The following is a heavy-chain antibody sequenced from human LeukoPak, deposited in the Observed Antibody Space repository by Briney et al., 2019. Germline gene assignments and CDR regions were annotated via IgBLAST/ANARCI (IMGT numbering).Heavy chain of an antibody. V-gene: IGHV3-74*01. CDR1: GFTFRSYW. D-gene: IGHD5-18*01. CDR3: VRGGRYSFGLGDY. Sequence: GGSLRLSCAASGFTFRSYWTQWVRQVPGKGLVWVSRVNGDGSTISYADSVKGRFTISRDNAKNTVNLQMNGLRAEDTAVYYCVRGGRYSFGLGDYWGQGTLVTVS. CDR2: VNGDGSTI. J-gene: IGHJ4*02.